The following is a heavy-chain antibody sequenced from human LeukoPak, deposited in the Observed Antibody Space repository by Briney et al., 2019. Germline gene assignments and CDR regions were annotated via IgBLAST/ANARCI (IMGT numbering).Heavy chain of an antibody. CDR2: ISAYNGNT. J-gene: IGHJ4*02. CDR1: GYTFTSYG. Sequence: ASVKVSCKASGYTFTSYGISWVRQAPGQGLEWMGWISAYNGNTNYAQKLQGRVTMTTDTSTSTACMELRSLRSDDTAVYYCARAWYSSSWHDYWGQGTLVTVSS. D-gene: IGHD6-13*01. CDR3: ARAWYSSSWHDY. V-gene: IGHV1-18*01.